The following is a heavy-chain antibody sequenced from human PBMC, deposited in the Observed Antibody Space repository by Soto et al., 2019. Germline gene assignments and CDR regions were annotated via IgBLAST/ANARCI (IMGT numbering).Heavy chain of an antibody. V-gene: IGHV1-58*01. Sequence: SVKVSCKASGFTFTSSAVQWVRQARGQRLEWIGWIVVGSGNTNYAQKFQERVTITRDMSTSTAYMELSSLRSEDTAVYYCAATLDSSGYYDYYYYYGMDVWGQGTTVTVSS. D-gene: IGHD3-22*01. CDR1: GFTFTSSA. J-gene: IGHJ6*02. CDR3: AATLDSSGYYDYYYYYGMDV. CDR2: IVVGSGNT.